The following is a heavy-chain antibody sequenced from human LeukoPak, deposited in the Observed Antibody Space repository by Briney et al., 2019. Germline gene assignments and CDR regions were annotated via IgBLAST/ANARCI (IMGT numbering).Heavy chain of an antibody. V-gene: IGHV4-34*01. CDR1: GGSFSGYY. J-gene: IGHJ1*01. CDR3: ARGRSVCSGGSCYSAEYFQH. D-gene: IGHD2-15*01. CDR2: INHSGST. Sequence: SETLSLTCAVYGGSFSGYYWSWIRQPPGKGLEWIGEINHSGSTNYNPSLKSRVTISVETSKNQCSLKLSSVTAADTAVYYCARGRSVCSGGSCYSAEYFQHWGQGTLVTVSS.